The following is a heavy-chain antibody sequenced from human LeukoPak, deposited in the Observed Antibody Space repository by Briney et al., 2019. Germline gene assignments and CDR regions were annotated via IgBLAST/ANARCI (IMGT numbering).Heavy chain of an antibody. CDR1: GFTVSSNY. CDR2: IYSGGST. Sequence: PGGSLRLSFAASGFTVSSNYMNWVRQAPGKGLEWVSIIYSGGSTYYADSVKGRFTISRDNSKNTLYLQMNSLTAEDTAVYYCARWDSSGYHKYYFDYWGQGTLVTVSS. CDR3: ARWDSSGYHKYYFDY. V-gene: IGHV3-53*01. J-gene: IGHJ4*02. D-gene: IGHD3-22*01.